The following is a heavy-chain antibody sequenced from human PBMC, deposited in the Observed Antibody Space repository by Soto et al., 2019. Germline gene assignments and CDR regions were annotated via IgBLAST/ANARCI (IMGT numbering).Heavy chain of an antibody. J-gene: IGHJ3*02. CDR2: IYNSGST. V-gene: IGHV4-30-2*01. CDR1: GGYISGGHYS. Sequence: QLQLQESGSGLVKPSQTLSLTCAVSGGYISGGHYSWSWIRQPPGKGLEWIGFIYNSGSTYYNSSLKSRVTISVDRSKNHFFLNLTSVTAADTAVYYCATYRKFFQIWGHRTKVTVSS. CDR3: ATYRKFFQI.